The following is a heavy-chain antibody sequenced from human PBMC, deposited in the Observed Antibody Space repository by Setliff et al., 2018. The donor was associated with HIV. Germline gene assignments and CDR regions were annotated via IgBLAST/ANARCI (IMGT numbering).Heavy chain of an antibody. Sequence: SETLSLTCAVSGGSISSGIYYWIWIRQPAGKGLEWIGHVYTTGGTNYNPSLESRLTISVDTSRNQFSLRLSSVTAADTAVYYCARAPTGVTNAFDIWGQGTMVTVSS. D-gene: IGHD2-8*02. V-gene: IGHV4-61*09. CDR1: GGSISSGIYY. CDR3: ARAPTGVTNAFDI. J-gene: IGHJ3*02. CDR2: VYTTGGT.